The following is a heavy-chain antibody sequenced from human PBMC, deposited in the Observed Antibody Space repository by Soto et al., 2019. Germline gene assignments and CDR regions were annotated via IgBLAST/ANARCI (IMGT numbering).Heavy chain of an antibody. J-gene: IGHJ4*02. D-gene: IGHD3-22*01. V-gene: IGHV5-51*01. CDR3: ARRPPNYYDTSGYSVYDY. CDR1: GNSFNNW. Sequence: GESLKISCKGLGNSFNNWIGWVRQMPGKGLEWMGIIFPGDSYTTYSPSFQGQVTFSADKSTSTAYLQWSSLKASDTAMYYCARRPPNYYDTSGYSVYDYWGQGTLVTVSS. CDR2: IFPGDSYT.